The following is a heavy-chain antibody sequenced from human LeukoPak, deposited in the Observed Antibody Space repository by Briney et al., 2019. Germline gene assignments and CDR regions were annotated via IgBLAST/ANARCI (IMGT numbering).Heavy chain of an antibody. CDR2: ISWSSGTI. Sequence: GGSLRLSCAASGFTFDDYAMHWVRQAPGKGLEWVSGISWSSGTIGYADSVNGRFTISRDNAKNSLYLQMNSLRAEDTALYYCAKVGTKTYYYYGMDVWGQGTTVTVSS. J-gene: IGHJ6*02. CDR3: AKVGTKTYYYYGMDV. CDR1: GFTFDDYA. D-gene: IGHD2-8*01. V-gene: IGHV3-9*01.